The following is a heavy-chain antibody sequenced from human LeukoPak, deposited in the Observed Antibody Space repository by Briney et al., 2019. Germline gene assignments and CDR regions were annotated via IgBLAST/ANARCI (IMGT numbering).Heavy chain of an antibody. V-gene: IGHV3-9*01. CDR3: AKDRSYDYVWGSYRYRPFDAFDI. CDR2: ISWNSGSI. Sequence: PGRSLRLSCAASGFTFDDYAMRWVRQAPGKGLEWVSGISWNSGSIGYADSVKGRFTISRDNAKNSLYLQMNSLRAEDTALYYCAKDRSYDYVWGSYRYRPFDAFDIWGQGTMVTVSS. D-gene: IGHD3-16*02. J-gene: IGHJ3*02. CDR1: GFTFDDYA.